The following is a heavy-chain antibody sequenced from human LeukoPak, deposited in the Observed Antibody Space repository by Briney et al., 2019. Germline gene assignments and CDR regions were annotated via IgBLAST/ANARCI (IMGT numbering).Heavy chain of an antibody. CDR1: GFTFSRYC. J-gene: IGHJ6*02. CDR2: IVSNGDST. D-gene: IGHD3-22*01. Sequence: GGSLRLSCSASGFTFSRYCIHWVRQAPGKGLEYVSAIVSNGDSTYYADSVKGRFTISRDNAKNTLYLQMSSLRPDDTAVYYCVNPGWYYDSSGYSYYYGMDVWGQGTTVTVSS. CDR3: VNPGWYYDSSGYSYYYGMDV. V-gene: IGHV3-64D*09.